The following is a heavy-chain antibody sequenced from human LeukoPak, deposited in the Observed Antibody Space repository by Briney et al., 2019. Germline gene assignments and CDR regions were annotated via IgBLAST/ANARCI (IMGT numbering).Heavy chain of an antibody. Sequence: SETLSLTCAVYGGSFSGYYWSWIRQPPGKGLEWIGEINHSGSTNYNPSLKSRVTISVDTSKNQFSLKLSPVTAADTAVYYCARVLEGSSGQHWYFDLWGRGTLVTVSS. J-gene: IGHJ2*01. CDR1: GGSFSGYY. D-gene: IGHD6-19*01. CDR3: ARVLEGSSGQHWYFDL. V-gene: IGHV4-34*01. CDR2: INHSGST.